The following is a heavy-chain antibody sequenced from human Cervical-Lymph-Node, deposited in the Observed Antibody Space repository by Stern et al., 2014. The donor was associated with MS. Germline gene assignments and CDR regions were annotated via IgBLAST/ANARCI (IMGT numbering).Heavy chain of an antibody. D-gene: IGHD1-26*01. CDR2: IYYSGNT. CDR1: GGSFSSGDYY. CDR3: ARSMGGNWFDP. J-gene: IGHJ5*02. V-gene: IGHV4-30-4*01. Sequence: MQLVESGPGLLKPSQTLSLTCTVSGGSFSSGDYYWSWIRQPPGKGLEWIGYIYYSGNTYYNPSLKSRVTISVDTSKNQFSLKLRSVTAADTAVYYCARSMGGNWFDPWGQGTLVTVSS.